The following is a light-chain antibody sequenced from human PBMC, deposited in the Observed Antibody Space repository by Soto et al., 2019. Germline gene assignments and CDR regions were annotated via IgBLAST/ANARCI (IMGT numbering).Light chain of an antibody. V-gene: IGKV1-5*01. CDR1: QSISRW. CDR3: QQYNTYST. Sequence: DIPMTRSPSTLSASVGDRVTITCRASQSISRWLAWYQQKPGKAPQALIYDASSLKSGVPSRFSGNGSGTEFTLTISSLQPDDFATYCYQQYNTYSTFGQGTRLEI. CDR2: DAS. J-gene: IGKJ5*01.